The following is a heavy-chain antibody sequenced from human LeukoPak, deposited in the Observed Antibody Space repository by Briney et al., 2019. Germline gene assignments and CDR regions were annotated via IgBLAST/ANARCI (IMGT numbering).Heavy chain of an antibody. D-gene: IGHD3-22*01. CDR3: ATGRVIQDY. CDR1: GFTFSSYW. Sequence: PGGSLRLSCAASGFTFSSYWMSWVRQAPGKGLEWVANIKEDGSEKNYVDSVKGRFTISRDNAKNSLYVEMNSLRVEDTAVYYCATGRVIQDYWGQGTLVTVSS. CDR2: IKEDGSEK. J-gene: IGHJ4*02. V-gene: IGHV3-7*01.